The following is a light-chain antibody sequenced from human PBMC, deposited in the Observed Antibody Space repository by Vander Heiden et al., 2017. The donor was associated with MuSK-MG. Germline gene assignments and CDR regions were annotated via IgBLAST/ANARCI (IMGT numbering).Light chain of an antibody. J-gene: IGLJ1*01. CDR3: SSYTSSGTPPYV. Sequence: QSALTQPASVSGSPGPSITISCTRTSSDVGAYNYVSWYQQHPDKAPKFMIYEVSNRPSGVSNRFSGSKSGNTASLTISGLQAEDEADYYCSSYTSSGTPPYVFGTGTKVTVL. CDR1: SSDVGAYNY. CDR2: EVS. V-gene: IGLV2-14*01.